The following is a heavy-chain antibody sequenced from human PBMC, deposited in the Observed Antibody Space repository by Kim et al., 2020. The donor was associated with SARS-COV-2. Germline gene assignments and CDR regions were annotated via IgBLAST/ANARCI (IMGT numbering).Heavy chain of an antibody. Sequence: SSTKYEDSVKGRFTISRANAKNMLYLQMKRLRAEDTAVYYCVRNNHFFDYWGQGTLVTVSS. CDR2: SST. J-gene: IGHJ4*02. D-gene: IGHD1-1*01. CDR3: VRNNHFFDY. V-gene: IGHV3-74*01.